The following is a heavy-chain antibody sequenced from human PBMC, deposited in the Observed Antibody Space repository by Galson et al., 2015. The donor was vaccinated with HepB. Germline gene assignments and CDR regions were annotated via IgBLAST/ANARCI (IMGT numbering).Heavy chain of an antibody. V-gene: IGHV3-23*01. CDR3: AKGTSDSDY. Sequence: SLRLSCAASGFTFSRLCMTWVRQAPGKGLEWVAAIGVSSTTDYADSVKGRFTISSDNTKNKLFLQMNNLRAQDTAVYYCAKGTSDSDYWGQGTLVTVS. CDR1: GFTFSRLC. J-gene: IGHJ4*02. D-gene: IGHD3-22*01. CDR2: IGVSSTT.